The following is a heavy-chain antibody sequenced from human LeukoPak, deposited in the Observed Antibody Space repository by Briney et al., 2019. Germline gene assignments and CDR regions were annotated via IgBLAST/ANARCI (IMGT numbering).Heavy chain of an antibody. Sequence: SETLSLTCAVYGGSFSTYYWSWIRQPPGKGLEWIGEINHSGSTNYNPSFKSRATISVDTSKNQFSLKLSSVTAADTAVYYCARGNGWSGLAGMDVWGQGTTVTVSS. CDR1: GGSFSTYY. D-gene: IGHD3-3*01. CDR2: INHSGST. V-gene: IGHV4-34*01. J-gene: IGHJ6*02. CDR3: ARGNGWSGLAGMDV.